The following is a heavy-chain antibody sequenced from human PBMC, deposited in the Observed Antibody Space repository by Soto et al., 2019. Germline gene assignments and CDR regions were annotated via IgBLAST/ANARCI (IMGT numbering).Heavy chain of an antibody. CDR1: GVSLTTSGVG. CDR2: IYWNDDK. Sequence: SGPTLVNPTQTLTLTCTVSGVSLTTSGVGVGWIRQPPGKALEWLALIYWNDDKRYSPSLKSRLTITKDTSKDQVVLTMTNMDPVDTATYYCAHRLFTLAPDAFDIWGQGTMVTV. J-gene: IGHJ3*02. D-gene: IGHD1-1*01. CDR3: AHRLFTLAPDAFDI. V-gene: IGHV2-5*01.